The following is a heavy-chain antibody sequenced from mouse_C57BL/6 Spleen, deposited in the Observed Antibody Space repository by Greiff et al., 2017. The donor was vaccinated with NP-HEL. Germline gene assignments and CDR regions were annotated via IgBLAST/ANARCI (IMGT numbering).Heavy chain of an antibody. J-gene: IGHJ3*01. CDR2: IFPGSGST. D-gene: IGHD2-1*01. V-gene: IGHV1-75*01. CDR3: ARSGPIYYGNPAWFAY. Sequence: QVQLQQSGPELVKPGASVKISCKASGYTFTDYYINWVKQRPGQGLEWIGWIFPGSGSTYYNEKFKGKATLTVDKSSSTAYMLLSSLTSEDSAVYFCARSGPIYYGNPAWFAYWGQGTLVTVSA. CDR1: GYTFTDYY.